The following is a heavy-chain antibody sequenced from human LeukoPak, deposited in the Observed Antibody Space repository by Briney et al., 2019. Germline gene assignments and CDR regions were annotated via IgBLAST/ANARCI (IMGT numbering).Heavy chain of an antibody. D-gene: IGHD5-18*01. J-gene: IGHJ6*03. V-gene: IGHV5-51*01. CDR1: GYNFTPYW. Sequence: GESLKISCKGSGYNFTPYWIVWVRQMPGKGLEWMGITFPGDSYTIYSPSFQGQVTISVDRSIRTAYLQWRSLKASDSATYYCARGAADTFYYYYYMDVWGKGTTVTVSS. CDR3: ARGAADTFYYYYYMDV. CDR2: TFPGDSYT.